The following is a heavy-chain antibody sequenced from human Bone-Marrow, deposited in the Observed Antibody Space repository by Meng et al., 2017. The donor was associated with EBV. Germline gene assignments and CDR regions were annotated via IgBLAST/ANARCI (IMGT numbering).Heavy chain of an antibody. D-gene: IGHD3-22*01. Sequence: SGAGGEEAGSWVKGPRKALGGTFSRYAYRWVRQAPGQGLEWMGGIIPIFGTANYAQKFQGRVTITADESTSTAYMELSSLRSEDTAVYYCARAPLQGEFGYYPDYWGQGTLVTVSS. CDR1: GGTFSRYA. V-gene: IGHV1-69*01. J-gene: IGHJ4*02. CDR2: IIPIFGTA. CDR3: ARAPLQGEFGYYPDY.